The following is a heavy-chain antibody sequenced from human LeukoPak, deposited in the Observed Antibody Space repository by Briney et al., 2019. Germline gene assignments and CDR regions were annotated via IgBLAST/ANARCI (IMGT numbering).Heavy chain of an antibody. CDR2: IQNDGSNK. CDR3: AKDQGSGAFDY. V-gene: IGHV3-30*02. Sequence: GGSLRLSCAASGFTFSSYGMHWVRQAPGKGLDWVAFIQNDGSNKYYADSVKGRFTISRDNSKNTLYLQMNSMRGEDTAVYYCAKDQGSGAFDYWGQGTLVTVSS. CDR1: GFTFSSYG. J-gene: IGHJ4*02. D-gene: IGHD6-19*01.